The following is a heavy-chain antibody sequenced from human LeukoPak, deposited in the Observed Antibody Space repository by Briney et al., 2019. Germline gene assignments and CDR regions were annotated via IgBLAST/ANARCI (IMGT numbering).Heavy chain of an antibody. Sequence: ASVKVSCKASGYTFTSYAMNWVRQAPGQGLEWMGWINTNTGNPTYAQGFTGRFVFSLDTSVSTAYLQISSLKAEDTAVYYCARDTTRYCSSTSCYREPKIYYYYGMDVWGQGTTVTVSS. D-gene: IGHD2-2*02. CDR3: ARDTTRYCSSTSCYREPKIYYYYGMDV. V-gene: IGHV7-4-1*02. CDR2: INTNTGNP. J-gene: IGHJ6*02. CDR1: GYTFTSYA.